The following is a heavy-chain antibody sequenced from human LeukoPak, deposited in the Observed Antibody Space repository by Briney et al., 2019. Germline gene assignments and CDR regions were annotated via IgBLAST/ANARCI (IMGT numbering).Heavy chain of an antibody. CDR3: AKASRGSGSYSFDY. D-gene: IGHD3-10*01. V-gene: IGHV3-23*01. J-gene: IGHJ4*02. Sequence: GGSLRLSCAASGFTFSSFAMSWVRQAPGKGLEWVSAISGSGAGTGYADSVKGRFTISRDNSKNTLYLQMDGLRAEDTAVYHCAKASRGSGSYSFDYWGQGTLVTVSS. CDR2: ISGSGAGT. CDR1: GFTFSSFA.